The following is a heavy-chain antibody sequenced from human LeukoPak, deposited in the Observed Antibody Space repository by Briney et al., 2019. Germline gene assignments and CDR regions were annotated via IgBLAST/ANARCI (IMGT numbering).Heavy chain of an antibody. V-gene: IGHV4-59*01. J-gene: IGHJ5*02. D-gene: IGHD4-11*01. CDR2: IYYSRST. CDR3: ARNSNIRGDVNWFDP. Sequence: SETLSVTCTVSGASIRNYYWNWIRQSPGKGLEWIGFIYYSRSTNYSPSLRSRVTISVDTSKNQFSLKLNSVTAADTAVYYCARNSNIRGDVNWFDPWGQGTLVTVSS. CDR1: GASIRNYY.